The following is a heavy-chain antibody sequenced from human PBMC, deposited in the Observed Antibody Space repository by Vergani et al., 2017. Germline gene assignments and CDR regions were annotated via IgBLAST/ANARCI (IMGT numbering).Heavy chain of an antibody. D-gene: IGHD6-6*01. V-gene: IGHV3-53*02. Sequence: EVQLVETGGGLIQPGWSLRLSCAASGFTVSSNYMSWVRQAPGKGLEWVSVIYSGGSTYYADSVKGRFTISRDNSKNTLYLQMNSLRAEDTAVYYCARATGPSNYGQLVLYYYYMDVWGKGTTVTVSS. CDR1: GFTVSSNY. J-gene: IGHJ6*03. CDR2: IYSGGST. CDR3: ARATGPSNYGQLVLYYYYMDV.